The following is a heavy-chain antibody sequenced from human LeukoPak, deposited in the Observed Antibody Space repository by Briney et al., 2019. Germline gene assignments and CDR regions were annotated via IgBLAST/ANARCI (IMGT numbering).Heavy chain of an antibody. D-gene: IGHD6-19*01. CDR3: ARAHSSGWYYFDY. V-gene: IGHV3-30*04. CDR1: GFTFSSYA. Sequence: PGGSLRLSCAASGFTFSSYAMHWVSQAPGKGLEWVAVISYDGSNKYYADSVKGRFTISRDNSKNTLYLQMNSLRAEDTAVYYCARAHSSGWYYFDYWGQGTLVTVSS. CDR2: ISYDGSNK. J-gene: IGHJ4*02.